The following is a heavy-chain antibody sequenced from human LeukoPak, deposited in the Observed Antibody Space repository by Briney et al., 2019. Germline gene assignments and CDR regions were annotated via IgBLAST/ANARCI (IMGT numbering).Heavy chain of an antibody. Sequence: SETLSLTCTVSGGSISSYYWRWIRQPPGKGLEWIGYIYYSGSTNYNPTLKSRVTISVDTSKNQFSLKLSSVTAADTAGYYCADGYSYGYFDYWGQGTLVTVSS. V-gene: IGHV4-59*08. CDR1: GGSISSYY. CDR2: IYYSGST. D-gene: IGHD5-18*01. CDR3: ADGYSYGYFDY. J-gene: IGHJ4*02.